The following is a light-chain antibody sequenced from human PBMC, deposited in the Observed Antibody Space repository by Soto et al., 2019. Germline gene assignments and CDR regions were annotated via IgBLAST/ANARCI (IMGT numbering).Light chain of an antibody. CDR2: TAS. CDR1: QSISNW. CDR3: QEYHSDSGLT. Sequence: DIQMTQSPSTLSASVGDRVTITCRASQSISNWLAWYQQKPGKAPKLLIYTASNLVSGVPSRFSGSGSGTEFTLTISILQPDDFATFYCQEYHSDSGLTFGGGTKVEIK. V-gene: IGKV1-5*03. J-gene: IGKJ4*01.